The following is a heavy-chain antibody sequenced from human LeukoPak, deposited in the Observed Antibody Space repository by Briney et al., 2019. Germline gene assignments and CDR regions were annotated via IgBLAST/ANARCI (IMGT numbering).Heavy chain of an antibody. CDR3: AAPPYYYDSRVYFQH. Sequence: ASVKVSCKASGYTFTSYYMHWVRQAPGQGLEWMGIINPSGGSTSYAQKFQGRVTMTRDTSTSTAYMELRSLRSDDTAVYYCAAPPYYYDSRVYFQHWGQGTLVTVSS. V-gene: IGHV1-46*01. CDR2: INPSGGST. D-gene: IGHD3-22*01. J-gene: IGHJ1*01. CDR1: GYTFTSYY.